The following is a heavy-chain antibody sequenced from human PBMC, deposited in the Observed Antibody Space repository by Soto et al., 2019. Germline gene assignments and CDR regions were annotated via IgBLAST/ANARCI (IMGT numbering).Heavy chain of an antibody. CDR1: GFPFTSYG. D-gene: IGHD3-10*01. CDR3: VGGQYYFDY. CDR2: ISYDGSDK. Sequence: QVQLVESGGGVVQPGRSLRLSCAASGFPFTSYGMHWVREGPDKGLAWVAVISYDGSDKYYADSVKGRFTISRDNSKNTLYLQINSLRPEDTALYYCVGGQYYFDYRGQGTLVIVSS. J-gene: IGHJ4*02. V-gene: IGHV3-30*03.